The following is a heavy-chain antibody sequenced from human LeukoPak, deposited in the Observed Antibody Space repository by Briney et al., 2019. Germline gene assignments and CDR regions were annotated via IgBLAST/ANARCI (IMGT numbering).Heavy chain of an antibody. CDR1: GFTFDDYA. CDR3: AKDSSLRIAAAGTNGKSFDC. J-gene: IGHJ4*02. CDR2: ISWNSATI. V-gene: IGHV3-9*01. Sequence: QPGGSLRLSCAASGFTFDDYAMHWVRQAPGKGLEWVSGISWNSATIGCADSVKGRFTISRDNAKNSLYLQMSSLRAEDTALYYCAKDSSLRIAAAGTNGKSFDCWGQGTLVTVSS. D-gene: IGHD6-13*01.